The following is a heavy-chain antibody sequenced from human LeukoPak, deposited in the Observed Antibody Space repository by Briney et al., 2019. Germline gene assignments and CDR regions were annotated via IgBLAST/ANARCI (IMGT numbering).Heavy chain of an antibody. Sequence: SETLSLTCAVSGGSISSGGYSWSWLRQPPGKGLEWIGYIYHSGSTYYNPSLKSRVTISVDRSKNQFSLKLSSVTAADTAVYYCARGTTVTTNWFDPWGQGTLVTVSS. CDR3: ARGTTVTTNWFDP. V-gene: IGHV4-30-2*01. CDR2: IYHSGST. CDR1: GGSISSGGYS. J-gene: IGHJ5*02. D-gene: IGHD4-17*01.